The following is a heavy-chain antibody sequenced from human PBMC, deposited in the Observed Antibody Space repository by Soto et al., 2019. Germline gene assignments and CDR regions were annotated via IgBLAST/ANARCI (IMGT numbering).Heavy chain of an antibody. CDR1: AFAFSSIP. J-gene: IGHJ3*02. V-gene: IGHV3-23*01. Sequence: VGPLRPPCPGSAFAFSSIPISWVRQARERGLECVAGSTDGGDVAYNADSVRGRFTISRDNSRNILYMKMNSLRAEDRAVYYCARRVIGSSRAFYIWGQGTMVNV. CDR3: ARRVIGSSRAFYI. D-gene: IGHD3-10*01. CDR2: STDGGDVA.